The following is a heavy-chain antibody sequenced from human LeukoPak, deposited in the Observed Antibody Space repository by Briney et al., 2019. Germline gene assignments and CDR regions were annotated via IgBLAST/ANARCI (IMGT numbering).Heavy chain of an antibody. V-gene: IGHV3-48*03. D-gene: IGHD6-19*01. CDR1: GFSFSSYE. CDR3: TKLAVASADS. CDR2: ISPSGSTK. Sequence: GGSLRLSCAASGFSFSSYEMNWVRQAPGKGLEWVSNISPSGSTKYYADSVKGRFTVSRDNAKNSLYLQMNSLRAGDTGVYYCTKLAVASADSWGQGALVTVSS. J-gene: IGHJ4*02.